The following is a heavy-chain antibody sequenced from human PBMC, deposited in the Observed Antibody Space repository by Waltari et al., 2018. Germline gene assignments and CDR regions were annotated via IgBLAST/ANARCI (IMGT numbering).Heavy chain of an antibody. CDR2: INPNSGGT. D-gene: IGHD2-15*01. CDR1: GYTFTGYY. J-gene: IGHJ5*02. Sequence: QVQLVQSGAEVKKPGASVKVSCKASGYTFTGYYMHWVRQAPGQGLEWMGWINPNSGGTNYAQKFQGRVTMTRDTSISTAYMELSRLRSDDTAVYYCARGHVVVVAAINWFDPWGQGTLVTVSS. CDR3: ARGHVVVVAAINWFDP. V-gene: IGHV1-2*02.